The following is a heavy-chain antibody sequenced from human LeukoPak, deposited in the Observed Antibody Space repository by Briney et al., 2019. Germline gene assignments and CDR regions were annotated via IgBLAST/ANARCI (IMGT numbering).Heavy chain of an antibody. CDR2: INHSGST. J-gene: IGHJ5*02. V-gene: IGHV4-34*01. CDR1: GGPFSGYY. Sequence: SETLSLTCAVYGGPFSGYYWSWIRQPPGKGLEWIGEINHSGSTNYNPSLKSRVTISVDTSKNQFSLKLSSVTAADTAVYYCASRVAVAGWFDPWGQGTLVTVSS. CDR3: ASRVAVAGWFDP. D-gene: IGHD6-19*01.